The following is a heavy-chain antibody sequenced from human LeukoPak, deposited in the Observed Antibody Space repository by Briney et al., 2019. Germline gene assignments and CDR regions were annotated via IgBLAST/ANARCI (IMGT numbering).Heavy chain of an antibody. Sequence: SETLSLTCTASGASINSDFWTWIRQPPGKGLEWIGYIRYSGRTEYNPSLRSRATISIHTSRSHYSLRLNSVTAADTATYYCARIPDVSGWPFDSWGQGTLVTVSS. J-gene: IGHJ4*02. D-gene: IGHD6-19*01. V-gene: IGHV4-59*01. CDR1: GASINSDF. CDR2: IRYSGRT. CDR3: ARIPDVSGWPFDS.